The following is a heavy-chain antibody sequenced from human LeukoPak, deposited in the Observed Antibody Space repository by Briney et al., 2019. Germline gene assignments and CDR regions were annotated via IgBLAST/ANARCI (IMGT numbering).Heavy chain of an antibody. CDR2: ISSSGSTI. CDR3: ARDFTYYYDSSGYSPDY. J-gene: IGHJ4*02. V-gene: IGHV3-11*04. D-gene: IGHD3-22*01. CDR1: GFTFSDYY. Sequence: GGSLRLSCAASGFTFSDYYMSWIRQAPGKGLEWVSYISSSGSTIYYADSVKGRFTISRDNAKNSLYLQMNSLRAEDTAVYYCARDFTYYYDSSGYSPDYWGQGTLVTVSS.